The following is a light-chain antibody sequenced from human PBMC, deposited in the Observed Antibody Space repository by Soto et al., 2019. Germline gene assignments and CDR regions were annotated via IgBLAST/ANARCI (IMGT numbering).Light chain of an antibody. V-gene: IGLV2-11*01. J-gene: IGLJ3*02. CDR1: SSDVGNYNY. Sequence: QSALTQPRSVSGSPGQSVTISCTGTSSDVGNYNYVSWYQQNPGKAPKLMIYDVNKRPSGVPDRFSGSKSGNTASLTISGLQAEDKADYYCCSYAGTYTFAFGGGTKLTVL. CDR2: DVN. CDR3: CSYAGTYTFA.